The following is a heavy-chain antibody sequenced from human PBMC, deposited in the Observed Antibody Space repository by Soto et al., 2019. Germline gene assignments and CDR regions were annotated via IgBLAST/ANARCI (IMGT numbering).Heavy chain of an antibody. CDR3: AHRVLRAVFGLVTTTAIYFDF. CDR1: GFSLTTSGVG. J-gene: IGHJ4*02. CDR2: SYWDDDK. D-gene: IGHD3-3*01. V-gene: IGHV2-5*02. Sequence: QITLNESGPTVVKPTETLTLTCTFSGFSLTTSGVGVGWVRQSPGKAPEWLAFSYWDDDKLYSTSLKSRLTITKDTSKNQVVLTMANVDPADTATYYCAHRVLRAVFGLVTTTAIYFDFWGQGTPVVVSS.